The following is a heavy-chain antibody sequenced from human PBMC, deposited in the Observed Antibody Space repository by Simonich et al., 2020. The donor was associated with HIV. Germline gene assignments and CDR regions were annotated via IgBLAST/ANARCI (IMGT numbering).Heavy chain of an antibody. D-gene: IGHD3-9*01. J-gene: IGHJ4*02. V-gene: IGHV3-15*01. CDR1: GFYFSNAW. Sequence: EVKLVESGGGLVKPGGSLRLSCAASGFYFSNAWMGWVRQAPGRGLGCVGRIKSKTVGGTKYSSAPVKGRFTISRDDSKNTLYLQMNILKTEDTAVYYFPTQGRYFDWLGGYYFDYWGQGTLVTVSS. CDR3: PTQGRYFDWLGGYYFDY. CDR2: IKSKTVGGTK.